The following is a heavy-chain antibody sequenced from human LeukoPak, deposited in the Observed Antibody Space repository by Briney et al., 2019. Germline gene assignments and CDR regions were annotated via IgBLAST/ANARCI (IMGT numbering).Heavy chain of an antibody. CDR3: AKRYTVTTGDY. J-gene: IGHJ4*02. CDR1: GFTFSSYA. Sequence: GGSLRLSCAASGFTFSSYAMHWVRQAPGKGLEWVAVISYDGSNKYYADSVKGRFTISRDNSKNTLYLQMNSPRAEDTAVYYCAKRYTVTTGDYWGQGTLVTVSS. D-gene: IGHD4-17*01. CDR2: ISYDGSNK. V-gene: IGHV3-30*04.